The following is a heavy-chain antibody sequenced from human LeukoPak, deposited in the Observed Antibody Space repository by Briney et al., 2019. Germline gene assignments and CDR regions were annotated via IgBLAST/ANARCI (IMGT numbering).Heavy chain of an antibody. V-gene: IGHV3-23*01. CDR2: ISDTGNT. CDR1: GFTLSSYA. J-gene: IGHJ4*02. CDR3: AKAPVTTCRGAFCYPFDY. Sequence: GGSLRLSCGASGFTLSSYAMSWVRQAPGKGLEWVSAISDTGNTYHADSVKGRFTISRDSSKNTLFLQMNRLRPEDAAVYYCAKAPVTTCRGAFCYPFDYWGLGTLVTVSS. D-gene: IGHD2-15*01.